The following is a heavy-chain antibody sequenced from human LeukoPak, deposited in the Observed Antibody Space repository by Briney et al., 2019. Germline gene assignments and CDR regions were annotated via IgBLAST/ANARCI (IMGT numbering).Heavy chain of an antibody. CDR3: ARVNTQGVPSP. J-gene: IGHJ5*02. Sequence: KPSETLSLTCTVSGGSISSSDYYWGWIRQPPGKGLEWIASIYYSGTTHYNPSHQSRVTMSVDTSKNQFSLKLSSVTAADTAVYYCARVNTQGVPSPWGQGILVTASS. CDR1: GGSISSSDYY. D-gene: IGHD2-15*01. CDR2: IYYSGTT. V-gene: IGHV4-39*01.